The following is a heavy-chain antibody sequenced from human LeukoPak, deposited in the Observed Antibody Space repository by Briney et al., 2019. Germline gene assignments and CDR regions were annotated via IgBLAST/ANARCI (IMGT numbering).Heavy chain of an antibody. D-gene: IGHD6-6*01. CDR2: ISGSGGST. V-gene: IGHV3-23*01. CDR1: GFTFSSYA. Sequence: AGSLRLSCAASGFTFSSYAMSWVRQAPGKGLEWVSAISGSGGSTYYADSVKGRFTISRDNSKNTLYLQMNSLRAEDTAVYYCANSYSSSSGGYNYWGQGTLVTVSS. J-gene: IGHJ4*02. CDR3: ANSYSSSSGGYNY.